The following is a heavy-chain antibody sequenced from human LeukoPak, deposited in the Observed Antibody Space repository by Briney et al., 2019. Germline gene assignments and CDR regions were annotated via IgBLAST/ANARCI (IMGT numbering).Heavy chain of an antibody. CDR1: GYTFTSYD. V-gene: IGHV1-8*01. Sequence: ASVKVSCXASGYTFTSYDINWVRQATGQGLEWMGWMNPNSGNTGYAQKFQGRVTMTRNTSISTAYMELSSLRSEDTAVYYCARAYYDSSGYYYSLYYYMDVWGKGTTVTVSS. CDR3: ARAYYDSSGYYYSLYYYMDV. J-gene: IGHJ6*03. D-gene: IGHD3-22*01. CDR2: MNPNSGNT.